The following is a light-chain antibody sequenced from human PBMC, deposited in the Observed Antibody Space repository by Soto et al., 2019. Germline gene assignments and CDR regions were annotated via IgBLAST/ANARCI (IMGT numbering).Light chain of an antibody. CDR3: SSYAGSNNVV. Sequence: QSALTQPPSASGSPGQSVTISCTGTSSDVGGYNYVSWYQQYPGKAPKVMIYEVNKRPSGVPDRFFGSKSGNTASLTVSGLQAEDEADYYCSSYAGSNNVVFGGGTQLTVL. CDR2: EVN. CDR1: SSDVGGYNY. V-gene: IGLV2-8*01. J-gene: IGLJ2*01.